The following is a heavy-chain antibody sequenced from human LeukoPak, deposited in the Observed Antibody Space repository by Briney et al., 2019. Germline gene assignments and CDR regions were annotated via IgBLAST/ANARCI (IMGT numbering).Heavy chain of an antibody. CDR3: ARDSTRWFDP. D-gene: IGHD5/OR15-5a*01. CDR2: IIPIFGTA. J-gene: IGHJ5*02. Sequence: ASVKVSFKASGGTFSSYAISWVRQAPGQGLEWMGGIIPIFGTANYAQKFRGRVTITADKSTRTAYMELSSLRSDDTAVYYCARDSTRWFDPWGQGTLVTVSS. CDR1: GGTFSSYA. V-gene: IGHV1-69*06.